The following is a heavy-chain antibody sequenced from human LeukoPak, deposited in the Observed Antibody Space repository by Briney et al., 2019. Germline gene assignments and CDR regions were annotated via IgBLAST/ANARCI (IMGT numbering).Heavy chain of an antibody. CDR3: ARNRDGYNSFDY. Sequence: PSETLSLTCTVSGGSINNGGYYWSWIRQHPGKGLEWIGYIYYSGNSYYNPSLRSRVTISVDTPKNHFSLKLSSVTAADTAVYYCARNRDGYNSFDYWGQGTLVTVSS. D-gene: IGHD5-24*01. CDR2: IYYSGNS. J-gene: IGHJ4*02. V-gene: IGHV4-31*03. CDR1: GGSINNGGYY.